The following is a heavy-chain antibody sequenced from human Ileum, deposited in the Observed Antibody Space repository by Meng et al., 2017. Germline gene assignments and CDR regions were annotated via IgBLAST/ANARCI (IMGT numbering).Heavy chain of an antibody. V-gene: IGHV1-8*01. Sequence: VHLVQSVAVVRKSGVLVTVSFSVSGYTVTSYVIHWVRRAPGQGLEWMGWMSPNSRNTGYSQNFQGRVTLTRSTPLRTVYMELSSLQSEDTAVYYCARVVSSGTFGDWFDPWGQGPLVTVSS. CDR2: MSPNSRNT. CDR1: GYTVTSYV. D-gene: IGHD3-10*01. J-gene: IGHJ5*02. CDR3: ARVVSSGTFGDWFDP.